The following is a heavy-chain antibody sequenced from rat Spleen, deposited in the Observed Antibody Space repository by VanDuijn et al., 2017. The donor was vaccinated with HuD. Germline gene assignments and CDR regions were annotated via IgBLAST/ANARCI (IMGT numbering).Heavy chain of an antibody. J-gene: IGHJ2*01. CDR3: TTDPHRLITVAYYFDY. CDR2: ITNTGGST. V-gene: IGHV5-31*01. D-gene: IGHD1-1*01. Sequence: EVQLVESGGGLVQPGRSLKLSCVASGFTFNNYWMTWIRQAPGKGLEWVASITNTGGSTYYPDSVKGRFTISRDNAESSLYLQMDSLRSEDTATYYCTTDPHRLITVAYYFDYWGQGVMVTVSS. CDR1: GFTFNNYW.